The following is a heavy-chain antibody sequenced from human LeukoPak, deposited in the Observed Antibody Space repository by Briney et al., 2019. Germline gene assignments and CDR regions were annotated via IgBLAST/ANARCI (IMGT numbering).Heavy chain of an antibody. J-gene: IGHJ6*03. CDR3: ARPSAVAGSPYYYAYMDV. Sequence: GGSLRVSCTASGFTFSSYTMNWVRQAPGKGLEWVASISSTSNHINYVDSVKGRFTVSRDNADFSLFLHMDSLRTEDSGIYYCARPSAVAGSPYYYAYMDVWGKGTTVTVSS. CDR2: ISSTSNHI. V-gene: IGHV3-21*04. D-gene: IGHD6-19*01. CDR1: GFTFSSYT.